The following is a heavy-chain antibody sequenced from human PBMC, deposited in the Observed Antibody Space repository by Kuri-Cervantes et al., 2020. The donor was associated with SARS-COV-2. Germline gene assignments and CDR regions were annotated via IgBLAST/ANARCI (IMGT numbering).Heavy chain of an antibody. V-gene: IGHV3-23*01. CDR1: GFTFSSYA. CDR2: ISGSGGST. Sequence: GESLMISCAASGFTFSSYAMSWVRQAPGKGLEWVSAISGSGGSTYYADSVKGRFTISRDNSKNTLYLQMNSLRAEDTAVYYCAKARYHGGSDYWGQGTLVTVSS. D-gene: IGHD2-2*01. J-gene: IGHJ4*02. CDR3: AKARYHGGSDY.